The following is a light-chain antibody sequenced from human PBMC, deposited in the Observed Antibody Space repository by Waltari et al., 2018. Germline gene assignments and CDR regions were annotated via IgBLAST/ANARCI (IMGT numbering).Light chain of an antibody. V-gene: IGLV1-44*01. Sequence: QSVLSQPPSVIGTPGQGVTISCSGSSSNIGINTLTWYQQLPGTAPKLLIYNNNQRPSGVPDRFSGSKSGTSASLAISGLRSEDEADYYCAAWDDSLNGWVFGGGTKLTVL. CDR3: AAWDDSLNGWV. J-gene: IGLJ3*02. CDR2: NNN. CDR1: SSNIGINT.